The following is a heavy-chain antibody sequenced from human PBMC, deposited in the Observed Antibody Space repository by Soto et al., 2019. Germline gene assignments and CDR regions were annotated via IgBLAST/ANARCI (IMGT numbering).Heavy chain of an antibody. J-gene: IGHJ4*02. V-gene: IGHV4-30-2*01. CDR3: ARVRREYDNSGPVDY. D-gene: IGHD3-22*01. Sequence: SETLSLTCAVSGGSISSGDYSWNWIRQPPGKGLKWIGYIYYGGSTYYNPSLQSRVTMSVDRSRNQFSLKLNSVTAADTAVYYCARVRREYDNSGPVDYWGQGTLVTVSS. CDR2: IYYGGST. CDR1: GGSISSGDYS.